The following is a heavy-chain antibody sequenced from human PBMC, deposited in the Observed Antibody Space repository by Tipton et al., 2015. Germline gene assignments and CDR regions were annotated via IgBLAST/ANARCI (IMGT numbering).Heavy chain of an antibody. CDR3: ARYRMGVDY. V-gene: IGHV4-4*02. CDR2: INYRGDT. D-gene: IGHD3-16*01. CDR1: GDSISSSNW. Sequence: TLSLTCSVSGDSISSSNWWSWVRQTPGKGLEWIGYINYRGDTNYNPALKSRVTISADTSKNQFSLKLTSVTAADTAVYYCARYRMGVDYWGQGTLVTVSS. J-gene: IGHJ4*02.